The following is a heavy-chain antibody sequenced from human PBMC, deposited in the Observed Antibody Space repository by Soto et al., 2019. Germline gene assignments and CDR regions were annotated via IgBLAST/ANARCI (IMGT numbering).Heavy chain of an antibody. Sequence: GASVKVSCKASGYTFTSYYMHWVRQAPGQGLEWMGIINPSGGSTSYAQKFQGRVTMTRDTSTSTVYMELSSLRSEDTAVYYCARGDYDFWSGPDYYYVMDVSGQGTTVIGSS. CDR2: INPSGGST. CDR1: GYTFTSYY. D-gene: IGHD3-3*01. V-gene: IGHV1-46*01. CDR3: ARGDYDFWSGPDYYYVMDV. J-gene: IGHJ6*02.